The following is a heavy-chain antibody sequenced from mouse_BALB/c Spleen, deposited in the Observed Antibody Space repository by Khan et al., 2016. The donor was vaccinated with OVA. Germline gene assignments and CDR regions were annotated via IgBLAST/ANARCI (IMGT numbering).Heavy chain of an antibody. CDR3: ARVGKFAY. CDR2: ISTYYGDV. Sequence: QVQLQQSGAELVRPGVSVKISCKGSGYTFTDYAMHWVKQSHAKSLEWIGVISTYYGDVDYSQKFKGKATMTVDRSSSTAYMEIDRLTSEDSAIYSCARVGKFAYWGQGTLVTVSA. CDR1: GYTFTDYA. V-gene: IGHV1S137*01. D-gene: IGHD4-1*01. J-gene: IGHJ3*01.